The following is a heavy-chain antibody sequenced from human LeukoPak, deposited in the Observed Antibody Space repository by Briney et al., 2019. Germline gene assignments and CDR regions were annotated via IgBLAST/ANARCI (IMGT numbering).Heavy chain of an antibody. CDR1: GGSFSGYY. V-gene: IGHV4-34*01. CDR3: ARAYYGLDV. J-gene: IGHJ6*02. Sequence: PSETLSLTCAVYGGSFSGYYWTWIRQTPEKGLEWIGEMNPSGSTNYNPSLKSRVTISVDTSKSQFSLKLSSVTAADTAVYYCARAYYGLDVWGQGTTVTVSS. CDR2: MNPSGST.